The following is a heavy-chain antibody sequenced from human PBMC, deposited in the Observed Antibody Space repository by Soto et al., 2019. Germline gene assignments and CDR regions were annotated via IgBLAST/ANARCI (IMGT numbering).Heavy chain of an antibody. J-gene: IGHJ6*02. Sequence: SVKVSFKTSGGSFSSYAISWVRQAPGQGLEWMGGIIPIFGTANYAQKFQGRATITADESTSTAYMELSSLRSEDTAVYYCARVVGDGYNFGHYYYGMYVWGQGPTVTVSS. V-gene: IGHV1-69*13. CDR3: ARVVGDGYNFGHYYYGMYV. D-gene: IGHD5-12*01. CDR2: IIPIFGTA. CDR1: GGSFSSYA.